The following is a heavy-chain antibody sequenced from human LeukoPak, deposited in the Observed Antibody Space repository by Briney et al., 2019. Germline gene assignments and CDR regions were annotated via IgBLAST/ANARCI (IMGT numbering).Heavy chain of an antibody. CDR1: GGSFSGYY. CDR3: ARGLRKYSSGWAGRNWFDP. CDR2: INHSGST. J-gene: IGHJ5*02. D-gene: IGHD6-19*01. Sequence: TSETLSLTCAVYGGSFSGYYWSWIRQPPGKGLEWIGEINHSGSTNYNPSLKSRVTISVDTSKNQFSLKLSSVTAADTAVYYCARGLRKYSSGWAGRNWFDPWGRGTLVTVSS. V-gene: IGHV4-34*01.